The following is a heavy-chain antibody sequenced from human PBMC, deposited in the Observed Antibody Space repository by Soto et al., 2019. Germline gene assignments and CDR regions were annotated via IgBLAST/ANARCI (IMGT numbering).Heavy chain of an antibody. D-gene: IGHD2-21*01. CDR1: GFTFNTYD. CDR2: ITTSSAYL. V-gene: IGHV3-21*03. J-gene: IGHJ5*02. Sequence: EVQLVESGGGLVKPGGSLRLSCAASGFTFNTYDMNWVRQAPGKGLDWVSSITTSSAYLYYADSLKGRITISRDHAKNSLFLQMNRLRAEYTAVYYCVRSGTARLLRNSCFDTWGQGTLVTVS. CDR3: VRSGTARLLRNSCFDT.